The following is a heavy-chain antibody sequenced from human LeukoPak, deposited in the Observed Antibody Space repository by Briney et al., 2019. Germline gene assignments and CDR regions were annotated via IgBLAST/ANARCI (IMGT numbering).Heavy chain of an antibody. V-gene: IGHV5-51*01. Sequence: PGESLKIPCKGSGYSFTSYWIGWVRQMPGKGLEWMGIIYPGDSDTRYSPSFQGQVTISADKSISTAYLQWSSLKASDTAMYYCARGEARETSSSGQGLMDYWGQGTLVTVSS. J-gene: IGHJ4*02. CDR1: GYSFTSYW. CDR3: ARGEARETSSSGQGLMDY. D-gene: IGHD3-22*01. CDR2: IYPGDSDT.